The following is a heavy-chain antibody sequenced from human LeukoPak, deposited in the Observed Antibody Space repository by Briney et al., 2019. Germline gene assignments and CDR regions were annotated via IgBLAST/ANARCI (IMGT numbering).Heavy chain of an antibody. V-gene: IGHV3-7*01. Sequence: PGGSLRLSCAASGFTFSNYWMSWVRQAPGKGLEWVANIKQDGSEKCYVDSVKGRFTISRDNANNSLYLQMNSLRAEDTAVYYCARWSSGTTRGYHWGQGTLVTVSS. CDR1: GFTFSNYW. CDR3: ARWSSGTTRGYH. CDR2: IKQDGSEK. J-gene: IGHJ4*02. D-gene: IGHD6-19*01.